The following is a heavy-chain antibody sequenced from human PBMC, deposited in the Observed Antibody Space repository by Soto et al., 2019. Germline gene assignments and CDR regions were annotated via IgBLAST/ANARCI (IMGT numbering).Heavy chain of an antibody. J-gene: IGHJ4*02. V-gene: IGHV1-2*04. D-gene: IGHD6-13*01. CDR3: ARELNLAAAGYQTEYYFDY. Sequence: ASVKVSCKASGYTFTGYYMHWVRQAPGQGLEWMGWINPNSGGTNYAQKFQGWVTMTRETSISTAYMELSRLRSDDTAVYYCARELNLAAAGYQTEYYFDYWGQGTLVTVSS. CDR2: INPNSGGT. CDR1: GYTFTGYY.